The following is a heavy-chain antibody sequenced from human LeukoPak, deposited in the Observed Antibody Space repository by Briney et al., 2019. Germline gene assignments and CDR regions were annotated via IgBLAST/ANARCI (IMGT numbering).Heavy chain of an antibody. CDR2: IDPNSGAT. Sequence: PWASVKVSCKASGYTFTGYYIYWVRQAPGQGLEWMGWIDPNSGATNYAQKFQGRVTMTRDTSISTAYMELTRLTSDDTAVYFCARLVSYWGQGTLVTVSS. CDR3: ARLVSY. J-gene: IGHJ4*02. CDR1: GYTFTGYY. V-gene: IGHV1-2*02. D-gene: IGHD2-8*02.